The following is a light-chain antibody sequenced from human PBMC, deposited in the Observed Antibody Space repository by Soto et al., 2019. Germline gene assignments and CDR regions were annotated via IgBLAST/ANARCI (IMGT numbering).Light chain of an antibody. Sequence: EIVLTQSPATLSLSPGERATLSCKASQSVGSSLAWYQQKLGQAPRLLIYAASDRATGILGRFSGSGSGTDFTLIISSLEPEDFAFYYCQQGNTWPWTFGQGTKVDIK. CDR2: AAS. CDR1: QSVGSS. J-gene: IGKJ1*01. CDR3: QQGNTWPWT. V-gene: IGKV3-11*01.